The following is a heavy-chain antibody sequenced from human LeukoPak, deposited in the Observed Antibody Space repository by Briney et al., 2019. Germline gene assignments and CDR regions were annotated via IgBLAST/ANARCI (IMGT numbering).Heavy chain of an antibody. CDR1: GGSFSGYY. CDR3: ARVRSYGLYYFDY. D-gene: IGHD5-18*01. V-gene: IGHV4-34*01. J-gene: IGHJ4*02. CDR2: INHSGST. Sequence: SETLSLTCGVYGGSFSGYYWSWIRQPPGKGLEWIGEINHSGSTNYNPSLKSRVTISVDTSKNQFSLKLSSVTAADTAVYYCARVRSYGLYYFDYWGQGTLVTVSS.